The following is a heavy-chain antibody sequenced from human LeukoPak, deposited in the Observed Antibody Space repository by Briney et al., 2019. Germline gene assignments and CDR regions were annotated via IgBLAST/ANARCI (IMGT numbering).Heavy chain of an antibody. D-gene: IGHD1-26*01. J-gene: IGHJ4*02. V-gene: IGHV1-18*01. CDR2: ISAYNGNS. CDR1: GYTFTSYG. Sequence: ASVKVSCKASGYTFTSYGISWVRQAPGQGLEWMGWISAYNGNSNYAQKFQGRVTMTTDTSTSTGYMELRSLRSDDTAVYYCARVWELRYFDYWGQGTLVTVSS. CDR3: ARVWELRYFDY.